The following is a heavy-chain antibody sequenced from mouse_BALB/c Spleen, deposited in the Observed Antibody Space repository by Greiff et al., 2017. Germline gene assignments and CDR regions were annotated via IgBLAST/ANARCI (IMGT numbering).Heavy chain of an antibody. D-gene: IGHD2-2*01. J-gene: IGHJ1*01. Sequence: QVQLQQSGPSLVQPSQSLSITCTVSGFSLTSYGVHWVRQSPGKGLEWLGVIWRGGSTDYNAAFMSRLSITKDNSKSQVFFKMNSLQADDTAIYYCAKRGGYDDWYFDVWGAGTTVTVSS. V-gene: IGHV2-5-1*01. CDR3: AKRGGYDDWYFDV. CDR2: IWRGGST. CDR1: GFSLTSYG.